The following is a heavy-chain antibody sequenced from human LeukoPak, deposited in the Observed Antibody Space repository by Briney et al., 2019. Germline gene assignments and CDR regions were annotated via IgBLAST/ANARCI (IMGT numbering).Heavy chain of an antibody. V-gene: IGHV4-34*01. Sequence: PSETLSLTCSVYGGPFSGYYWRWIRQPPGRGREGIGEINQSESTNYNPSLTSRVTISVDTSKNQFSLKLSSVTAADTAVYYCARKLGYCSSTSCYPPMPFDYWGQGTLVTVSS. CDR3: ARKLGYCSSTSCYPPMPFDY. CDR2: INQSEST. D-gene: IGHD2-2*01. J-gene: IGHJ4*02. CDR1: GGPFSGYY.